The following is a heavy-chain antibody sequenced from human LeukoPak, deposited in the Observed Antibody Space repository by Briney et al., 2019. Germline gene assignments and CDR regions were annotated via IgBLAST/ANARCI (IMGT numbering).Heavy chain of an antibody. D-gene: IGHD6-19*01. J-gene: IGHJ4*02. CDR3: ARDWGSGYSSGWYYY. CDR1: GFTFSSYW. V-gene: IGHV3-7*01. Sequence: GGSLRLSCAASGFTFSSYWMSWVRQAPGKGLEWVANIKQDGSEKYYVDSVKGRFTISRDNAKNSLYLQMNSLRAEDTAVYYCARDWGSGYSSGWYYYWGQGTLVTVSS. CDR2: IKQDGSEK.